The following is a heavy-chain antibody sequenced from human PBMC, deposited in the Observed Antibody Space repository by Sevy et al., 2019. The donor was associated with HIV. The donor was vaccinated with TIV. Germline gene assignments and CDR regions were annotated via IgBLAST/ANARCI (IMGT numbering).Heavy chain of an antibody. V-gene: IGHV5-51*01. CDR1: GYRFTSYW. Sequence: GESLKISCKGSGYRFTSYWVGWVRQMPGKGLEWMGIIYPGDSDTRYRPSFQGQVTISADKSSSTAYLQWSSLKASDTAMYFCGGGGYDSSGYPQYYFDYWGQGTLVTVSS. D-gene: IGHD3-22*01. CDR3: GGGGYDSSGYPQYYFDY. J-gene: IGHJ4*02. CDR2: IYPGDSDT.